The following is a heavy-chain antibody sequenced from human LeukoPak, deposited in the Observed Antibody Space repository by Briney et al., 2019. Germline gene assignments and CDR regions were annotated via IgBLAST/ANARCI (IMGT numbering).Heavy chain of an antibody. D-gene: IGHD6-13*01. J-gene: IGHJ4*02. CDR2: INPNSGGT. V-gene: IGHV1-2*02. CDR3: ARIEIAAAGLSYFDY. CDR1: GYTFTGYY. Sequence: ASVKVSCKASGYTFTGYYMHWERQAPGQGLEWMGWINPNSGGTNYAQKFQGRVTMTRDTSTSTAYMELRSLRSDDTAVYYCARIEIAAAGLSYFDYWGQGTLVTVSS.